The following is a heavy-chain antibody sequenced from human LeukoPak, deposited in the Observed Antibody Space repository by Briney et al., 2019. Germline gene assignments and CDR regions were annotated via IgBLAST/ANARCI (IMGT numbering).Heavy chain of an antibody. CDR3: ARVRAAADYYFDY. J-gene: IGHJ4*02. D-gene: IGHD6-13*01. CDR1: GYTFTGYY. Sequence: ASVTVSCKASGYTFTGYYMHWVGQAPGQRLEWTGWINPNSGGTNYAQKFQGRVTMTRDTSISTAYMELSRLRSDDTAVYYCARVRAAADYYFDYWGQGTLVTVSS. V-gene: IGHV1-2*02. CDR2: INPNSGGT.